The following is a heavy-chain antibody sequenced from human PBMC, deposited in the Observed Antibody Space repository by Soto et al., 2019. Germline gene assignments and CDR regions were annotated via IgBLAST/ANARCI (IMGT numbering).Heavy chain of an antibody. CDR2: IIPIFGTA. V-gene: IGHV1-69*13. Sequence: GASVKVSCTASGGTFSSYAISWVRQAPGQGLEWMGGIIPIFGTANYAQKFQGRVTITADESTSTAYMELSSLRSEDTAVYYCARGNYYDSSGYYLSLDYWGQGTLVTVSS. J-gene: IGHJ4*02. D-gene: IGHD3-22*01. CDR3: ARGNYYDSSGYYLSLDY. CDR1: GGTFSSYA.